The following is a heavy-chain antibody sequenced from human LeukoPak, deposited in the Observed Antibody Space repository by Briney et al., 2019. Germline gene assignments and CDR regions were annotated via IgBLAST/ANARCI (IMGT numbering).Heavy chain of an antibody. V-gene: IGHV3-30*04. J-gene: IGHJ4*02. CDR2: ISYDGSNK. D-gene: IGHD6-19*01. CDR1: GFTFSSYA. CDR3: AGSKQWLSYFDY. Sequence: GGSLRLSCAASGFTFSSYAMHWVRQAPGKGLEWVAVISYDGSNKYYADSVKGRFTISRDNSKNTLYLQMDSLRAEDTAVYYCAGSKQWLSYFDYWGQGTLVTVSS.